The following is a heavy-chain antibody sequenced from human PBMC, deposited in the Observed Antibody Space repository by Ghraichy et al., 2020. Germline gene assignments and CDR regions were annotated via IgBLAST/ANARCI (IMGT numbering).Heavy chain of an antibody. D-gene: IGHD4-11*01. CDR2: IYASGST. CDR3: ARTYDYTNYDYYYGMDV. J-gene: IGHJ6*02. V-gene: IGHV4-61*02. Sequence: SETPSLTCTVSGGSISSGYYFWTWVRQPAGKGLEWIGRIYASGSTNYNPSLRSRVTISVDTSKNHFSLKLSSVTAADTAVYFCARTYDYTNYDYYYGMDVWGQGTTVTVSS. CDR1: GGSISSGYYF.